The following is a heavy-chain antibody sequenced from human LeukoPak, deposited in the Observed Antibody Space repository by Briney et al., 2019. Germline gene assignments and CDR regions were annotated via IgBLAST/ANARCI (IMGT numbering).Heavy chain of an antibody. J-gene: IGHJ4*02. Sequence: SETLSLTCAVSGGSLSGYYWTWIRQPPGKGLEWIGYIYYSGSTNYNPSLKSRVTISVDTSKNQFSLKLSSVTAADTAAYYCARGFDTGSGYLGYWGQGTLVTVSS. V-gene: IGHV4-59*01. CDR2: IYYSGST. CDR3: ARGFDTGSGYLGY. D-gene: IGHD3-22*01. CDR1: GGSLSGYY.